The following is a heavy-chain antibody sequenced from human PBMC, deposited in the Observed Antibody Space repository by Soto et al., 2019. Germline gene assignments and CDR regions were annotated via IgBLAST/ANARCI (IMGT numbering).Heavy chain of an antibody. V-gene: IGHV1-58*01. CDR2: IVVGSGNT. CDR1: GFTFTSTA. Sequence: SVKVSCKASGFTFTSTAVQWVRQARGQRLEWIGWIVVGSGNTNYAQKFQERVTITRDMSTSTAYMELNSLRAEDTAVYYCARTIGTGCYGCPERFDPWGQGTLVTVSS. J-gene: IGHJ5*02. CDR3: ARTIGTGCYGCPERFDP. D-gene: IGHD3-10*01.